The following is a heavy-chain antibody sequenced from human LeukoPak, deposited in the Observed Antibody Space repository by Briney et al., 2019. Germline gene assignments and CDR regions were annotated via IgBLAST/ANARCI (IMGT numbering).Heavy chain of an antibody. D-gene: IGHD4-17*01. Sequence: SETLSLTCTVSGVSISSYYWSWIRQPPGKGLEWIGYIYYSGSTNYNPSLKSRVTISVDTSKNQFSLKVTSVTAADTAVYYCAREREGPYGYLDYWGQGTLVTVSS. CDR1: GVSISSYY. CDR3: AREREGPYGYLDY. J-gene: IGHJ4*02. V-gene: IGHV4-59*01. CDR2: IYYSGST.